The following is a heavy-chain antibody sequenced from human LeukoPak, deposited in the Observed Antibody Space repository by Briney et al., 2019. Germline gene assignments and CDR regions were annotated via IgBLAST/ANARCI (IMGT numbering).Heavy chain of an antibody. CDR3: ARVRQTGYYDILTGYYTPGYYYGMDV. Sequence: GASVKVSCKASGYTFTSYAMHWVRQAPGQRLEWMGWINAGNGNTKYSQKFQGRVTITRDTSASTAYMELSSLRSEDTAVYYCARVRQTGYYDILTGYYTPGYYYGMDVWGQGTTVTVSS. J-gene: IGHJ6*02. CDR2: INAGNGNT. D-gene: IGHD3-9*01. V-gene: IGHV1-3*01. CDR1: GYTFTSYA.